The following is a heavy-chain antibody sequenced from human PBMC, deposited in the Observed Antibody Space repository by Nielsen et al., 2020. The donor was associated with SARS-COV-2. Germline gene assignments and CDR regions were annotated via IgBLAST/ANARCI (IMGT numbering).Heavy chain of an antibody. CDR2: MWYHGGDE. J-gene: IGHJ5*02. CDR1: GFTLSSHG. V-gene: IGHV3-33*01. Sequence: GESLKTSCEASGFTLSSHGMHWVRQPPGKGLEWVAHMWYHGGDENYADSVRGRFTISRDLSKNTVYLHMSSLRVEDTAVYYCARDLTVGAYWFDPWSQGTLVTVSS. CDR3: ARDLTVGAYWFDP. D-gene: IGHD2-8*02.